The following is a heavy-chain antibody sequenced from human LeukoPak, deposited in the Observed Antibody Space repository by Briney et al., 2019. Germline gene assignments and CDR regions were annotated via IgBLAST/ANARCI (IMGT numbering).Heavy chain of an antibody. CDR2: ISDDGNKK. Sequence: GGSLRLSCAASEFTFSFFGMHWVRQAPGKGLEWLTFISDDGNKKWYADSVKGRFTISRDNSKNTLYLQMNSLRAEDTAVYYCAKDRWSGYSYGYSYFDYWGQGTLVTVSS. CDR1: EFTFSFFG. V-gene: IGHV3-30-3*01. CDR3: AKDRWSGYSYGYSYFDY. J-gene: IGHJ4*02. D-gene: IGHD5-18*01.